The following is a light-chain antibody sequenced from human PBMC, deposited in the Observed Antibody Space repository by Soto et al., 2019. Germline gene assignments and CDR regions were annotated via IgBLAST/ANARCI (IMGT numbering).Light chain of an antibody. Sequence: QSALTQPASVSGSPGQSITISCTGSSSDVGGYNYVSWYQQHPGKAPKLMIFEVSYRSSGVSNRFSGSKSGNTASLTISGLQAEDEADYYCSSYTSNSPVVFGGGTKVTVL. J-gene: IGLJ2*01. CDR3: SSYTSNSPVV. CDR1: SSDVGGYNY. V-gene: IGLV2-14*01. CDR2: EVS.